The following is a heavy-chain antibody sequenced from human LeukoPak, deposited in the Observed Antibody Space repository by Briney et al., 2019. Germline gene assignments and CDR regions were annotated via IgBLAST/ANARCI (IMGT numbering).Heavy chain of an antibody. CDR1: GPSISSSY. Sequence: PSDTLSLTCPVSGPSISSSYTRWIRQPPGKGLEWIGYVHYSGSTNYNPSLKSRVTISVDTSKNQFSLKLSSVTAADTAVYYCARHSVAVGATGAFDIWGQGTMVTVSS. V-gene: IGHV4-59*08. D-gene: IGHD1-26*01. J-gene: IGHJ3*02. CDR2: VHYSGST. CDR3: ARHSVAVGATGAFDI.